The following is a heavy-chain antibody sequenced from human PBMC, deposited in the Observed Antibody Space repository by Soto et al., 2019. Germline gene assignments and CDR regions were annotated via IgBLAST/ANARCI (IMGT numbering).Heavy chain of an antibody. CDR3: ARGSSGNSFDY. V-gene: IGHV3-33*01. CDR1: GFTFSNGG. CDR2: IWYDGSNK. J-gene: IGHJ4*02. Sequence: GGSVRLSWAASGFTFSNGGMHGFRQAPGKGLEWVVVIWYDGSNKYYADSVKGRFTISRDNSKNTLYLQMNSLRAEDTAVYYCARGSSGNSFDYWGKGPLVTVSS. D-gene: IGHD2-21*02.